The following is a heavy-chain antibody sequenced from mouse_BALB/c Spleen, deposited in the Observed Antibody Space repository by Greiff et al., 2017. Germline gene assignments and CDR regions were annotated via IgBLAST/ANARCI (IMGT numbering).Heavy chain of an antibody. J-gene: IGHJ2*01. CDR1: GFNIKDTY. CDR2: IDPANGNT. CDR3: ARFITTVEGYFDY. Sequence: EVKLMESGAELVKPGASVKLSCTASGFNIKDTYMHWVKQRPEQGLEWIGRIDPANGNTKYDPKFQGKATITADTSSNTAYLQLSSLTSEDTAVYYCARFITTVEGYFDYWGQGTTLTVAS. D-gene: IGHD1-1*01. V-gene: IGHV14-3*02.